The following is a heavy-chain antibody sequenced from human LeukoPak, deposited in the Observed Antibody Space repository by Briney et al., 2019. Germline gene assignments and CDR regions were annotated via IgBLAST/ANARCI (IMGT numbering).Heavy chain of an antibody. CDR3: AREGDSGPTDY. CDR2: ISSNGGST. V-gene: IGHV3-64*01. CDR1: GFTFSRYA. Sequence: GGSLRLSCAASGFTFSRYAKHWVRQTPGKGPEYVSAISSNGGSTYYANSVKGRFTISRDNSKNTLYLQMGSLRAEDMAVYYCAREGDSGPTDYWGQGTLVTVSS. D-gene: IGHD2-21*02. J-gene: IGHJ4*02.